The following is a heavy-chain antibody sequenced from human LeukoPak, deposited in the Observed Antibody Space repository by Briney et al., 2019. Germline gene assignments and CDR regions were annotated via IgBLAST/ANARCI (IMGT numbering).Heavy chain of an antibody. D-gene: IGHD3-3*01. CDR3: ARERTPQRFFPSWAFDI. V-gene: IGHV3-33*01. Sequence: PGRSLRLSCAASGFTFSSHGMHWVRHAPGKGLEWVAVIWYDGSNKYYADSVKGRFTISRDNSKNTLYLQMNSLRAEDTAVYYCARERTPQRFFPSWAFDIWGQGTMVTVSS. CDR1: GFTFSSHG. CDR2: IWYDGSNK. J-gene: IGHJ3*02.